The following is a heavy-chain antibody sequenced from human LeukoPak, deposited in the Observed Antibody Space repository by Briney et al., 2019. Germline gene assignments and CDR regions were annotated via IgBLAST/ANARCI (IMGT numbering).Heavy chain of an antibody. D-gene: IGHD1-26*01. CDR2: VSGFVSTG. Sequence: GGSLRLSCAASGFTFSSYEMNWVAQAPGKGLEGVSYVSGFVSTGYYANSRKGRFTISRANAKNSPYLQMNSLRAEETGVYYCASLRGSGSHYVAPNTLDYWGQGTLVTVSS. CDR1: GFTFSSYE. V-gene: IGHV3-48*03. J-gene: IGHJ4*02. CDR3: ASLRGSGSHYVAPNTLDY.